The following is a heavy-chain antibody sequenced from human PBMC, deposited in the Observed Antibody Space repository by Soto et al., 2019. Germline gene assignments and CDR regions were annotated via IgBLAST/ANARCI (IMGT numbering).Heavy chain of an antibody. V-gene: IGHV3-23*01. CDR3: GKVGGFVGWNWFDP. D-gene: IGHD6-19*01. Sequence: EVQLLESGGGLVQPGGSLRLSCAASGFTFSSYAMSWVRQAPGKGLEWVSGINDGGGSTHYADSVKGRFTISRDNSNNTLYLQMNSLRAEDTALYYCGKVGGFVGWNWFDPWGQGTLVIVSS. CDR2: INDGGGST. J-gene: IGHJ5*02. CDR1: GFTFSSYA.